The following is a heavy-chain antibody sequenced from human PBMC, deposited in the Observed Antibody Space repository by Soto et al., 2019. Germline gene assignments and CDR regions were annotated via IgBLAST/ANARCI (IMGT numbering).Heavy chain of an antibody. D-gene: IGHD6-19*01. CDR2: ISWDGGST. Sequence: GGSLRLSCAASGFTFSSYAMSWVRQAPGKGLEWVSLISWDGGSTYYADSVKGRFTISRDNSKNSLYLQMNSLRTEDTALYYCAKDIQQWLVLGGGFDYWGQGTLVTVSS. CDR3: AKDIQQWLVLGGGFDY. CDR1: GFTFSSYA. V-gene: IGHV3-43*02. J-gene: IGHJ4*02.